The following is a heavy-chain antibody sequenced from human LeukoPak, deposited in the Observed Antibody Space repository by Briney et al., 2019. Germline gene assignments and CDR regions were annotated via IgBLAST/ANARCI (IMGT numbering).Heavy chain of an antibody. J-gene: IGHJ4*02. CDR2: IWYDASNK. Sequence: GRSLTLSCAASGFTFSSFGMHWVRQAPGKGLEWVAVIWYDASNKYYADSVKGRFTISRDNSKNTLYLQMNSLRDDDTAVYYCVRGVGVSRFNYLDSWGQGTLVIVSS. CDR3: VRGVGVSRFNYLDS. CDR1: GFTFSSFG. V-gene: IGHV3-33*01. D-gene: IGHD6-13*01.